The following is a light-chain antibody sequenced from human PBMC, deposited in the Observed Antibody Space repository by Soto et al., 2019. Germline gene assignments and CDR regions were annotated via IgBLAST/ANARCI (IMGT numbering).Light chain of an antibody. CDR1: QSISSW. V-gene: IGKV1-5*01. J-gene: IGKJ1*01. Sequence: DIQMTQSPSTLSASVGDRVTITCRASQSISSWLAWYQQKPGKAPKLLIYHGSNLESGVPVRFSGSGSGTEFTLSISSLQPDDFATYYCQQYNSYPWTFGQGTKVDIK. CDR3: QQYNSYPWT. CDR2: HGS.